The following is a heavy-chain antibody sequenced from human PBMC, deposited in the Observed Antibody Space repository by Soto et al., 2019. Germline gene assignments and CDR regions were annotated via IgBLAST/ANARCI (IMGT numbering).Heavy chain of an antibody. V-gene: IGHV4-38-2*01. D-gene: IGHD1-26*01. CDR2: IYHSGST. J-gene: IGHJ6*02. CDR3: ARVXIVGATRSYYYYYGMDV. Sequence: PSETLSLTCAVSGYSISSGYYWGWIRQPPGKGLEWIGSIYHSGSTYYNPSLKSRVTISVDTSKNQFSLKLSSVTAADTAVYYCARVXIVGATRSYYYYYGMDVWGQGTTVTVSS. CDR1: GYSISSGYY.